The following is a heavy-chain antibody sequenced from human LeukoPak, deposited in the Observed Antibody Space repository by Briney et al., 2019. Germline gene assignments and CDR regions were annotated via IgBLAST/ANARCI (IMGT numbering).Heavy chain of an antibody. J-gene: IGHJ4*02. CDR2: ISGSGDST. V-gene: IGHV3-23*01. CDR3: AKDLTSSSWSTLWDC. CDR1: GFTFSSYA. Sequence: GGSLRLSCAASGFTFSSYAMSWVRQAPGKGLEWVSAISGSGDSTYYGDSVKGRFTISRDNSKKTLYLQMNNLRAADTAVYYCAKDLTSSSWSTLWDCWGQGTLVTVSS. D-gene: IGHD6-13*01.